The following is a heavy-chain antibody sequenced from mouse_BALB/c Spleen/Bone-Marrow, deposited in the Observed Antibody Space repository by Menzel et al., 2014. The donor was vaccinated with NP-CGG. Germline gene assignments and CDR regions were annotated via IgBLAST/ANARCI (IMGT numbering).Heavy chain of an antibody. Sequence: VQLQQSGAELVKPGASVKLSCTASGFHIKDTYMHWVKQRPEQGLEWIGRIDPANANTKYDPKFQGQATITADTSSNTAYLQLSSMTSEDAAVNYCDLYYEDVMDYGGQGASVTVPS. J-gene: IGHJ4*01. CDR1: GFHIKDTY. D-gene: IGHD1-1*01. CDR3: DLYYEDVMDY. V-gene: IGHV14-3*02. CDR2: IDPANANT.